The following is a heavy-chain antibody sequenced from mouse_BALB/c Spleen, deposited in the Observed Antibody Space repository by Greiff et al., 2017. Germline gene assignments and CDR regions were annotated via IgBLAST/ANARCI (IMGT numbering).Heavy chain of an antibody. Sequence: VQVVESGPGLVAPSQSLSITCTVSGFSLTGYGVNWVRQPPGKGLEWLGMIWGDGSTDYNSALKSRLSISKDNSKSQVFLKMNSLQTDDTARYYCARRDGSSLDAMDYWGQGTSVTVSS. CDR1: GFSLTGYG. CDR2: IWGDGST. CDR3: ARRDGSSLDAMDY. D-gene: IGHD1-1*01. J-gene: IGHJ4*01. V-gene: IGHV2-6-7*01.